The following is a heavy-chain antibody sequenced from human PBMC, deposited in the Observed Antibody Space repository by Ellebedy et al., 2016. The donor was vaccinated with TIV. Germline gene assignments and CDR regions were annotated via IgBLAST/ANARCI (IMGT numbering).Heavy chain of an antibody. CDR1: GFTFSSYR. D-gene: IGHD1-26*01. CDR2: ISSSSTYI. J-gene: IGHJ4*02. Sequence: GESLKISCAASGFTFSSYRMNWVRQAPGKGLEWVSFISSSSTYILYADSVKGRFTISRDNAKNSLFLQMNSLRAEDTAVYYCARPHSFGGSHYLFWGQGTLVTVSS. V-gene: IGHV3-21*01. CDR3: ARPHSFGGSHYLF.